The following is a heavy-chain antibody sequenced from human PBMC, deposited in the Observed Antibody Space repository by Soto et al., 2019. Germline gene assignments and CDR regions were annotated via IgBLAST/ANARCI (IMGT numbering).Heavy chain of an antibody. J-gene: IGHJ6*02. CDR1: GFTFSSYA. CDR3: AKPLYYRRPYYYGIDV. D-gene: IGHD3-10*01. V-gene: IGHV3-23*01. CDR2: ISGSGGST. Sequence: EVQLLESGGGLVQPGGSLRLSCAASGFTFSSYAMSWVRQAPGKGLEWVSAISGSGGSTYYADSVKGRFTISRDNSKNTLYLQMNSLRAEDTAVYYCAKPLYYRRPYYYGIDVWGQGTTVTVSS.